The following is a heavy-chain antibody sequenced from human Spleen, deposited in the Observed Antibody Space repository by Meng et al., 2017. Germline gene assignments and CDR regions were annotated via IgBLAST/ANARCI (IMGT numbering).Heavy chain of an antibody. CDR3: TRNEYYCLGY. V-gene: IGHV4-4*02. CDR1: GGSISRDNW. Sequence: RKGSCPGLVRPSCTLSFPCAVVGGSISRDNWGSWVRRSRGKGLEWIGEIYHDGSARYNPSLKSRVTISVDRAKNQFSLTLTSVTAADTAVYYCTRNEYYCLGYWGQGTLVTVSS. D-gene: IGHD3-16*01. J-gene: IGHJ4*02. CDR2: IYHDGSA.